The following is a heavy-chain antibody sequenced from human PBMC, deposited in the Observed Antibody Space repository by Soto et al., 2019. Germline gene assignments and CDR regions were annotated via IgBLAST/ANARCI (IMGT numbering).Heavy chain of an antibody. V-gene: IGHV1-18*01. D-gene: IGHD5-18*01. J-gene: IGHJ4*02. CDR3: ARDTVMVPDY. CDR2: ISAYNGNT. CDR1: GYTFTSYD. Sequence: ASLKVSCKASGYTFTSYDINWVRQATGQGLEWMGWISAYNGNTNYAQKLQGRVTMTTDTSTSTAYMELRSLRSDDTAVYYCARDTVMVPDYWGQGTLVTVSS.